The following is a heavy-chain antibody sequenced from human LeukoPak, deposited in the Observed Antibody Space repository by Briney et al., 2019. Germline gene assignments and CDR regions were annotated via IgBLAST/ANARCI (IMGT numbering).Heavy chain of an antibody. CDR3: ARETDYYDSSGYNYYYYMDV. CDR2: IYYSGST. V-gene: IGHV4-39*07. J-gene: IGHJ6*03. D-gene: IGHD3-22*01. CDR1: GGSISSSNYY. Sequence: SETLSLTCTVSGGSISSSNYYWGWVRQPPGKGLDWIGSIYYSGSTYYNPSLKSRVTISVDTSKNQFSLKLSSVTAADTAVYYCARETDYYDSSGYNYYYYMDVWGKGTTVTVSS.